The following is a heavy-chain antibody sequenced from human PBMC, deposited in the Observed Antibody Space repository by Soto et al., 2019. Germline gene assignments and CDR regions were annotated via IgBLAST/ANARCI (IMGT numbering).Heavy chain of an antibody. Sequence: EVQLVESGGGLVKPGGSLRLSCADSGFTVSSYSMNWVRQAPGMGLEWVSAISSSSSYIYYADSVKGRFTISRDNDINSRYLEMNALETEDTAVYYSASDQGRVRLTGIGLMRAFNMWGQRTIVTVSS. D-gene: IGHD1-26*01. CDR3: ASDQGRVRLTGIGLMRAFNM. J-gene: IGHJ3*02. CDR2: ISSSSSYI. V-gene: IGHV3-21*01. CDR1: GFTVSSYS.